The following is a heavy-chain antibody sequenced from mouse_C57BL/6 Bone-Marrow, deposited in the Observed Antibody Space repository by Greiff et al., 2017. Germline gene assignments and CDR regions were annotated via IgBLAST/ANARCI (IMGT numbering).Heavy chain of an antibody. CDR1: GFNIKDDY. D-gene: IGHD1-1*01. V-gene: IGHV14-4*01. J-gene: IGHJ2*01. CDR3: TTPITTVVDTDY. Sequence: VQLQQSGAELVRPGALVKLSCTASGFNIKDDYMHWVKQRPEQGLEWIGWIDPENGDTEYASKFQGKATITADTPSNTAYLQLSSLTSEDTAVYYGTTPITTVVDTDYWGQGTTLTVSS. CDR2: IDPENGDT.